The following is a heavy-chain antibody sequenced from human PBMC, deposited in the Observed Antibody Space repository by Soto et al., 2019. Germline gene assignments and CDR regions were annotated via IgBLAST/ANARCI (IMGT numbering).Heavy chain of an antibody. D-gene: IGHD6-19*01. CDR2: FSATSENT. V-gene: IGHV3-23*01. Sequence: EVQLLESGGGLVQPGGSLRLSCVGSGFFFSSYTMTWVRQAPGKGLEWVSSFSATSENTYYADSVRGRFPISRDNSKNTLFLQINSLTAEDTAMYYCAKARDQQWVRLPFDYWGQGILVIVSS. J-gene: IGHJ4*02. CDR1: GFFFSSYT. CDR3: AKARDQQWVRLPFDY.